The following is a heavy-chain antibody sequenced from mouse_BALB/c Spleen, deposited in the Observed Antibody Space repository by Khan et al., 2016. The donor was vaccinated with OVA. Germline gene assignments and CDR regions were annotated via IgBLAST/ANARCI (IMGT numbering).Heavy chain of an antibody. V-gene: IGHV5-6-5*01. Sequence: EVMLVESGGGLVKPGGSLKLSCAASGFTFSNYGVSWVRQTPEKRLEWVASISSGDTTYYPDSVKGRFTISRDNARNILYLQMSSLRSEDTAMDYCARDYWFAYWGQGTLVTVSA. CDR2: ISSGDTT. J-gene: IGHJ3*01. CDR3: ARDYWFAY. CDR1: GFTFSNYG.